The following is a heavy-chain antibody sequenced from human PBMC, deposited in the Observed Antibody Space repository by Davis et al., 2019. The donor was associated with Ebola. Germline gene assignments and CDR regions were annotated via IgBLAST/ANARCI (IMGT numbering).Heavy chain of an antibody. CDR3: ARVYSGYVDY. J-gene: IGHJ4*02. CDR1: GYSFTNYA. V-gene: IGHV1-69*13. CDR2: IIPIFGTA. D-gene: IGHD5-12*01. Sequence: SVKVSCKASGYSFTNYAITWVRQAPGQGLEWMGGIIPIFGTANYAQKFQGRVTITADESTSTAYMELSSLRSEDTAVYYCARVYSGYVDYWGQGTLVTVSS.